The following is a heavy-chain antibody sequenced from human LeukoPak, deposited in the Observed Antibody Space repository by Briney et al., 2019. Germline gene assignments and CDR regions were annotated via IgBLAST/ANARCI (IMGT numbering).Heavy chain of an antibody. CDR3: AGDLLDSSGYCPIDY. CDR1: GGSISSSSYY. D-gene: IGHD3-22*01. CDR2: IYYSGST. J-gene: IGHJ4*02. Sequence: SETLSLTCTVSGGSISSSSYYWGWIRQPPGKGLEWIGSIYYSGSTYYNPSLKSRVTISVDTSKNQFSLKLSSVTAADTAVYYCAGDLLDSSGYCPIDYWGQGTLVTVSS. V-gene: IGHV4-39*07.